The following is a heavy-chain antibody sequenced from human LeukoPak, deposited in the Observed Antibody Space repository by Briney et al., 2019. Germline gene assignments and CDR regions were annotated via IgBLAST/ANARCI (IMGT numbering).Heavy chain of an antibody. Sequence: PGGSLRLSCVASGFTFSDYTMHWVRQAPGKGLEYVSAISSYGDSTYYANSVKGRFTISRDNSKNTLYLQMGSLRADDMAVYYCARATNSYGGNSDYWGQGTLVTVSS. CDR2: ISSYGDST. D-gene: IGHD4-23*01. CDR1: GFTFSDYT. CDR3: ARATNSYGGNSDY. J-gene: IGHJ4*02. V-gene: IGHV3-64*01.